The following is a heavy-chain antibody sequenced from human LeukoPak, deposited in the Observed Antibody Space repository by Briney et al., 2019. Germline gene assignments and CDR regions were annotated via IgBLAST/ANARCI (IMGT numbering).Heavy chain of an antibody. CDR3: ARHVPYYYDSSGFYNDY. Sequence: PSETLSLTCTVSGGSISSSSYYWGWIRQAPGKGLEWIGSIYYSGSTYYNPSLKSRVTISVDTSKNQFSLKLSSVTAADTAVYYCARHVPYYYDSSGFYNDYWGQGTLVTVSS. D-gene: IGHD3-22*01. J-gene: IGHJ4*02. CDR1: GGSISSSSYY. CDR2: IYYSGST. V-gene: IGHV4-39*01.